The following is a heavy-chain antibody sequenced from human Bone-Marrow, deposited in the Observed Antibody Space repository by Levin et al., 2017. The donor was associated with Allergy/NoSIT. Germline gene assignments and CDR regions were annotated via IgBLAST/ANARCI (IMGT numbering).Heavy chain of an antibody. Sequence: SQTLSLTCAVYGGTFSGSYWTWIRQPPGRGLEWIGEINHGGSANYNPSLKSRLSMSVDTSKNQFSLSLRSVTAADAAVYFCARGGGYCSGTSCYTDYWGRGTLVTVSS. D-gene: IGHD2-2*02. V-gene: IGHV4-34*01. CDR2: INHGGSA. CDR1: GGTFSGSY. CDR3: ARGGGYCSGTSCYTDY. J-gene: IGHJ4*02.